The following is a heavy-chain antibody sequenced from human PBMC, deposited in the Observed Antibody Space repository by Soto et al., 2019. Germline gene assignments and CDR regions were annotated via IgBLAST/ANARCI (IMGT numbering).Heavy chain of an antibody. Sequence: QGQLVQSGAEVKKSGSAVRVACRASGGTFSNYAISWVRQSPGQGFEWLGGIIPIFRKINKVQKFQGRFTITADTSTSTSYMELSSLRSEDTAVYFCAVGSREPYNWNYYSYGLDVWGQGTTVTVS. J-gene: IGHJ6*02. D-gene: IGHD1-20*01. CDR1: GGTFSNYA. V-gene: IGHV1-69*06. CDR3: AVGSREPYNWNYYSYGLDV. CDR2: IIPIFRKI.